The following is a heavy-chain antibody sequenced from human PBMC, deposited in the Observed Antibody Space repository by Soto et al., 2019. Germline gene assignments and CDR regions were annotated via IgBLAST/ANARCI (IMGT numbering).Heavy chain of an antibody. CDR2: IYYSGST. J-gene: IGHJ6*02. CDR3: ARDYSGYDASLYYHYYGMDV. D-gene: IGHD5-12*01. CDR1: GGSISSYY. V-gene: IGHV4-59*01. Sequence: QVQLQESGPGLVKPSETLSLTCTVSGGSISSYYWSWIRQPPGKGLEWIGYIYYSGSTNYNPSLKSRVTISVDTSKNQFSLKLSSVTAADTAVYYCARDYSGYDASLYYHYYGMDVWGQGTTVTVSS.